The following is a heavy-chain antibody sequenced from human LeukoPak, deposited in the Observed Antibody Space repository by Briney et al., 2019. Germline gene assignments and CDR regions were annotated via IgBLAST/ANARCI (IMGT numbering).Heavy chain of an antibody. CDR3: ARVNPYYYYMDA. J-gene: IGHJ6*03. CDR1: GGSISSGDYY. CDR2: IYYSGST. V-gene: IGHV4-30-4*08. Sequence: SQTLSLTCTVSGGSISSGDYYWSWIRQPPGKGLEWIGYIYYSGSTYYNPSLKSRVTISVDTSKNQFSLKLKSVTAADTAVYYCARVNPYYYYMDAWGKGTTVTVSS.